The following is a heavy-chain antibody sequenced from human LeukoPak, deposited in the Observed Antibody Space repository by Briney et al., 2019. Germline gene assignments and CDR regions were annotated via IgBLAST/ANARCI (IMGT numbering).Heavy chain of an antibody. D-gene: IGHD3-10*01. J-gene: IGHJ5*02. V-gene: IGHV3-33*01. CDR2: IWYDGSKT. CDR3: ARDLSYGSLSFDP. Sequence: GGSLRLSCAASGFTFSSHGMQWVRQAPGEGLEWVALIWYDGSKTNYVDSVMGRFTISRDDSKNTLYLQMDNLRVEDTAVYFCARDLSYGSLSFDPWGQGTLVTVSS. CDR1: GFTFSSHG.